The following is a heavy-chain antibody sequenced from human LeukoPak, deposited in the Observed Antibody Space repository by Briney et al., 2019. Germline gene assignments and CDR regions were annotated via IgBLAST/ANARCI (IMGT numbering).Heavy chain of an antibody. V-gene: IGHV3-23*01. CDR2: ISGSGGST. CDR1: GFTFSSYA. D-gene: IGHD3-22*01. J-gene: IGHJ4*02. Sequence: GGSLRLFCAASGFTFSSYAMSWVRQAPGKGLEWVSAISGSGGSTYYADSVTGRFTISRDNSKNTLYLQMNSLRAEDTAVYYCAKDKGYYYDSSGYYYFDYWGQGTLVTVSS. CDR3: AKDKGYYYDSSGYYYFDY.